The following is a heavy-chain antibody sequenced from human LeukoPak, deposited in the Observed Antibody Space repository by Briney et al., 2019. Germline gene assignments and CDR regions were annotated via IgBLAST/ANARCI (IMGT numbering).Heavy chain of an antibody. D-gene: IGHD1-26*01. CDR1: GYSFTSYW. V-gene: IGHV5-51*01. CDR2: IYPGDSDT. J-gene: IGHJ4*02. CDR3: VRDVLSKWEGPDY. Sequence: KYGESLKISCKGSGYSFTSYWIGWVRQMPGKGLEWMGIIYPGDSDTRYSPSFQGQVTISADKSISTAYLQWSSLKASDTAIYYCVRDVLSKWEGPDYWGQGTLVTVSS.